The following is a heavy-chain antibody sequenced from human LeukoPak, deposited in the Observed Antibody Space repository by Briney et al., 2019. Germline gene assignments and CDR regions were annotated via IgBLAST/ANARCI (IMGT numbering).Heavy chain of an antibody. CDR2: IYYSGST. D-gene: IGHD6-13*01. CDR1: GGSISSYY. CDR3: ARDSEQLVPFDY. Sequence: SETLSLTCTVSGGSISSYYWSWIRQPPGKGLEWIGYIYYSGSTNYNPSLKSRVTISVDTSKNQFSLKLSSVTAADTAVYYCARDSEQLVPFDYWGQGTLVTVSS. J-gene: IGHJ4*02. V-gene: IGHV4-59*01.